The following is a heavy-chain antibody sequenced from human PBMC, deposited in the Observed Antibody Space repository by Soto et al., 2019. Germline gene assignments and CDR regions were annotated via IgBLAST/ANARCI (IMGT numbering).Heavy chain of an antibody. J-gene: IGHJ4*02. D-gene: IGHD5-18*01. CDR1: GFIFSDYY. Sequence: QVQLVESGGGLVKPGGSLRLSCAASGFIFSDYYMSWIRQAPGKGLEWVSYISTSSSYTDYADSVKGRFTISRDNGQNSLYLQMNSLRDEDTAVYYCARDGYTFGKGYYFDFWGQGTLVTVSS. CDR3: ARDGYTFGKGYYFDF. CDR2: ISTSSSYT. V-gene: IGHV3-11*06.